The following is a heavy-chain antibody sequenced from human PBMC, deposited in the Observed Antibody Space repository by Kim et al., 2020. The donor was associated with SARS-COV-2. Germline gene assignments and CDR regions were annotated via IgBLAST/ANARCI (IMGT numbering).Heavy chain of an antibody. CDR3: ARDPDSSSWYGTYFDY. Sequence: ASVKVSCKASGYTFTGYYMHWVRQAPGQGLEWMGWINPNSGGTNYAQKFQGRVTMTRDTSISTAYMELSRLRSDDTAVYYCARDPDSSSWYGTYFDYWGQGTLVTVSS. V-gene: IGHV1-2*02. D-gene: IGHD6-13*01. CDR1: GYTFTGYY. CDR2: INPNSGGT. J-gene: IGHJ4*02.